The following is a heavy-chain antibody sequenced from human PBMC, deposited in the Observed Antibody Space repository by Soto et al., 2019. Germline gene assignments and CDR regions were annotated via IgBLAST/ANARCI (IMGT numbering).Heavy chain of an antibody. J-gene: IGHJ3*02. CDR3: ARGRITVAGTAFGSAFDI. V-gene: IGHV1-69*13. CDR2: NIPIIGTS. Sequence: AVKVSCKACGGTFRTYALSWVRQAPGQGLEWMGQNIPIIGTSNYAQKFQGRVTITEDDSTSTAYMELSSLRSEDTAVYFCARGRITVAGTAFGSAFDIWGQGTMVTVSS. CDR1: GGTFRTYA. D-gene: IGHD6-19*01.